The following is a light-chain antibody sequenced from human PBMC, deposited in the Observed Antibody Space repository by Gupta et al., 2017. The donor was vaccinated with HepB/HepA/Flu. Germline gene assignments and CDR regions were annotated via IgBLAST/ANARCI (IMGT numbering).Light chain of an antibody. CDR2: GAS. Sequence: TLSCGASQSISSNLAWYQQKPGQAPRLLIYGASTRATGIPAKLRGSGSGTEFTLTISGLQSEDYAIYYCQEYNNWPPVFTFGPGTKVDIK. V-gene: IGKV3-15*01. CDR3: QEYNNWPPVFT. CDR1: QSISSN. J-gene: IGKJ3*01.